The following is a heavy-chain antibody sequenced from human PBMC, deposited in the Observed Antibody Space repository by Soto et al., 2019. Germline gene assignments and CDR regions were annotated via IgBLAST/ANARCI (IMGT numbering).Heavy chain of an antibody. CDR1: GFTFSSCA. CDR3: AKDRLYVNPYYFDY. D-gene: IGHD2-2*02. CDR2: ISGSGGNT. Sequence: GGSLRLSCAASGFTFSSCAVSWVRQAPGKGLEWVSTISGSGGNTYYADSVKGRFTISRDNSKNTLYLQMNTLRAEDTAVYYCAKDRLYVNPYYFDYWGQGTLVTVSS. J-gene: IGHJ4*02. V-gene: IGHV3-23*01.